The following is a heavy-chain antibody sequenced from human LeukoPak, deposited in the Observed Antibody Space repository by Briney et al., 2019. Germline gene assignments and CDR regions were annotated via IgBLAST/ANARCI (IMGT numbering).Heavy chain of an antibody. Sequence: GGSLRLSCGASGFTFSSYGFHWVRQPPGKGLEWVASISYHGSDMYYADSVKGRFTISRDNSKNTLYLQMNSLRAEDTAVYYCAGTIVGKWAIDYWGQGTLVTVSS. CDR3: AGTIVGKWAIDY. J-gene: IGHJ4*02. V-gene: IGHV3-30*03. D-gene: IGHD3-22*01. CDR2: ISYHGSDM. CDR1: GFTFSSYG.